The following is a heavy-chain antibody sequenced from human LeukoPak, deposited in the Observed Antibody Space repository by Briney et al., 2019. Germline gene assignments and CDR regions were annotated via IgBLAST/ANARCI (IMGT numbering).Heavy chain of an antibody. CDR3: ASGLGRRRTAMVTGIDY. CDR2: ISYDGSNK. V-gene: IGHV3-30-3*01. Sequence: GGSLRLSCAASGFTFSTYTMHWVRQAPGKGLEWVAVISYDGSNKYYADSVKGRFTFSRDNSKNTLYLQMNSLRAEDTAVYYCASGLGRRRTAMVTGIDYWGQGTLVTVSS. D-gene: IGHD5-18*01. CDR1: GFTFSTYT. J-gene: IGHJ4*02.